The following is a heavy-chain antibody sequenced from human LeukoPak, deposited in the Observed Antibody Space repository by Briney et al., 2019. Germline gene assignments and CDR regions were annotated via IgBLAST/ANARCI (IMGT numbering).Heavy chain of an antibody. CDR2: ILPIVNTA. CDR3: ARGDYGGNSVLLDY. V-gene: IGHV1-69*05. J-gene: IGHJ4*02. CDR1: GGSFSSYA. Sequence: SVKVPCKASGGSFSSYAISWVRQAPGQGLEWMGGILPIVNTADYAQKFQGRVTMTRDMSTSTVYMELSSLRSEDTAVYYCARGDYGGNSVLLDYWGQGTLVTVSS. D-gene: IGHD4-23*01.